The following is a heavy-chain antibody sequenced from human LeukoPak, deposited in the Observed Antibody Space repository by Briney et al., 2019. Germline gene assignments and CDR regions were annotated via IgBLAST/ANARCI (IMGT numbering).Heavy chain of an antibody. CDR2: IWYE. J-gene: IGHJ5*02. CDR1: GFTFSSYS. Sequence: GGSLRLSCAASGFTFSSYSMHWVRQAPGKGLEWVALIWYEYYADSVEGRFTISRDNSKNTLYLQMNSLRAEDSAVYYCARDQAGATTSWGQGTLVTVSS. D-gene: IGHD1-26*01. CDR3: ARDQAGATTS. V-gene: IGHV3-33*08.